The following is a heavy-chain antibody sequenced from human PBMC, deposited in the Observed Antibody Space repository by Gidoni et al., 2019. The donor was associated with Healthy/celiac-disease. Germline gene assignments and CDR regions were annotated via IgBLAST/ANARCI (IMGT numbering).Heavy chain of an antibody. CDR1: GFTFSSYG. CDR2: ISYDGSNK. Sequence: QVQLVESGGGVVQPGRSLRRSCAASGFTFSSYGMHWVRQAPGKGLEWVAVISYDGSNKYYADSVKGRFTISRDNSQNTLYLQMNSLRAEDTAVYYCAKDLKEMANIGFDYWGQGTLVTVSS. J-gene: IGHJ4*02. V-gene: IGHV3-30*18. D-gene: IGHD5-12*01. CDR3: AKDLKEMANIGFDY.